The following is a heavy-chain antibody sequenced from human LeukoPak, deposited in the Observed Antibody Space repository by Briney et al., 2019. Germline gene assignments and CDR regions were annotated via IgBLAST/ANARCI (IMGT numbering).Heavy chain of an antibody. V-gene: IGHV3-7*01. D-gene: IGHD3-10*01. Sequence: GGSLRLSCAASVFTFSSDWINWVRQAPGKGREWGANINQDGREKYYVDSVQGRFTISRKNAKNSMYLQMNSLRAEDTAVYYCARDPDIVRGVSFDYWGQGTLVTVSS. CDR3: ARDPDIVRGVSFDY. CDR2: INQDGREK. CDR1: VFTFSSDW. J-gene: IGHJ4*02.